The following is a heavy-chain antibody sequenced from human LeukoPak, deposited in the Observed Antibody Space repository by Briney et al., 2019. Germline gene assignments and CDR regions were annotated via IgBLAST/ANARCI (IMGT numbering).Heavy chain of an antibody. CDR3: ATGFFYYHYMDV. Sequence: GGSLRLSCAASGFTFSSYWMHWVRQAPGKGLVWVSRINSDGSSTRYADSVKGRFTISRDNAKNTLYLQMNSLRAEDTAVYYCATGFFYYHYMDVWGKGTTVTVSS. CDR2: INSDGSST. J-gene: IGHJ6*03. D-gene: IGHD3-3*01. V-gene: IGHV3-74*01. CDR1: GFTFSSYW.